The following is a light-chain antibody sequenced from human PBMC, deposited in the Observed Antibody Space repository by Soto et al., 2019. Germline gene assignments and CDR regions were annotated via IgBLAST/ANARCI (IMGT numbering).Light chain of an antibody. Sequence: DIRMTQSPSSLSASVGDTVTITCRASQGISRYLAWYQQKPGRAPQLLISAASTLQSGVPSRFSGSGSGTHFTLVISSLQPEDFATYYCQQLNTYPVTFGGGTKVDIK. J-gene: IGKJ4*01. CDR1: QGISRY. CDR3: QQLNTYPVT. CDR2: AAS. V-gene: IGKV1-9*01.